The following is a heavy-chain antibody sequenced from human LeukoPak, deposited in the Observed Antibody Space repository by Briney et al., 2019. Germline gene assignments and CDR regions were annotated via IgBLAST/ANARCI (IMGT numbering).Heavy chain of an antibody. Sequence: ASVKVSCKASGYTFTSYGISWVRQAPGQGLEWMGWISAYNGNTNYAQKLQGRVTMTTDTSTSTAYMELRSLRSDDTAVYYCARGYVLLWFGELFSYYYMDVWGKRTTVTISS. V-gene: IGHV1-18*01. CDR3: ARGYVLLWFGELFSYYYMDV. D-gene: IGHD3-10*01. CDR2: ISAYNGNT. CDR1: GYTFTSYG. J-gene: IGHJ6*03.